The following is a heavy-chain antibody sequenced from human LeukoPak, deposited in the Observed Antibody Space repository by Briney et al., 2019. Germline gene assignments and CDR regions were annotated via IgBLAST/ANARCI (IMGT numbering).Heavy chain of an antibody. D-gene: IGHD6-13*01. CDR1: GFTLSSYE. Sequence: GGSLRFSCAASGFTLSSYEMNWVRLAPGKGLEWISYISRTGNSIYYADSVKGRFTISRDSAKNSLYLQMNSLRAEDTAVYYCARGPYSSNWYVDYWGQGTLVTVAS. J-gene: IGHJ4*02. CDR2: ISRTGNSI. V-gene: IGHV3-48*03. CDR3: ARGPYSSNWYVDY.